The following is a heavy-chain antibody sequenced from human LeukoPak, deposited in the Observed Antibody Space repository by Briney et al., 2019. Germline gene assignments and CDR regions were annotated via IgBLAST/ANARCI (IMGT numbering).Heavy chain of an antibody. Sequence: GGSLRLSCAASGLTFSSYWMHWVRKAPGKGLVWVSRINPDGSSTTYADSVKGRFTMSRDNAANMLYLQMNSLRADDTAVYYGVRGIAGAANDHWGQGTLVTVSS. CDR3: VRGIAGAANDH. V-gene: IGHV3-74*01. J-gene: IGHJ4*02. D-gene: IGHD6-19*01. CDR2: INPDGSST. CDR1: GLTFSSYW.